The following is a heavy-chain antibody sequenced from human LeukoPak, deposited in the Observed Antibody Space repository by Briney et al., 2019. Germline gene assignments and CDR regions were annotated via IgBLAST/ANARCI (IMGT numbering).Heavy chain of an antibody. D-gene: IGHD3-22*01. V-gene: IGHV4-39*07. CDR2: IYYSGST. CDR3: ARGRDSSGYYGGFNYFDY. Sequence: PSETLSLTCTVSGGSISSSSYYWGWIRQPPGKGLEWIGSIYYSGSTYYNPSLKSRVTISVDTSKNQFSLKLSSATAADTAVYYCARGRDSSGYYGGFNYFDYWGQGTLVTVSS. CDR1: GGSISSSSYY. J-gene: IGHJ4*02.